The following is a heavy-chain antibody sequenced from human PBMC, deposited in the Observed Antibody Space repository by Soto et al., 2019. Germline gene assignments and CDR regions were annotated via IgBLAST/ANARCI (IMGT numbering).Heavy chain of an antibody. D-gene: IGHD2-15*01. Sequence: GESLNISCKGSGYRFTSYWIGWVRQMPGKGLEWMGIIYPGDSDTRYSPSFQGQVTISADKSISTAYLQWSSLKASDTAMYYCARHCSGGSDDKYYYYYYGMDGWGQGTTVTV. V-gene: IGHV5-51*01. CDR1: GYRFTSYW. CDR2: IYPGDSDT. CDR3: ARHCSGGSDDKYYYYYYGMDG. J-gene: IGHJ6*02.